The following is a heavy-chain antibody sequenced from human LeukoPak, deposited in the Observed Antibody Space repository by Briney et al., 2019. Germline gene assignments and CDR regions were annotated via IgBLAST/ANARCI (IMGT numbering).Heavy chain of an antibody. V-gene: IGHV3-64D*06. D-gene: IGHD2-2*01. CDR3: VKSPSPVPAAVIFDY. Sequence: PGGSLRLSCSASGFTFSSYAMHWVRQAPGKGLEYVSAISSNGGSTYYADSVKGRFTISRDNSKNTLYLQMSSLRAEDTAVYYCVKSPSPVPAAVIFDYWGQGTLVTVSS. J-gene: IGHJ4*02. CDR1: GFTFSSYA. CDR2: ISSNGGST.